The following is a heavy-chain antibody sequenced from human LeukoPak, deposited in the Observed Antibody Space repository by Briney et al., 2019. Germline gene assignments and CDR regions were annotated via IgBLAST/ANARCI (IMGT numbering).Heavy chain of an antibody. J-gene: IGHJ4*02. Sequence: ASLKVSCTPSGYTFTRYYMHWVRQAPGQGLGWMRWIIHQSGGKNYAQKFQGRVTMNRDTSINTAYMQVSRLRSRGTAVYYCARDRLGGGYYDLFDYWGQGTLVPVSS. CDR1: GYTFTRYY. D-gene: IGHD3-16*01. V-gene: IGHV1-2*02. CDR2: IIHQSGGK. CDR3: ARDRLGGGYYDLFDY.